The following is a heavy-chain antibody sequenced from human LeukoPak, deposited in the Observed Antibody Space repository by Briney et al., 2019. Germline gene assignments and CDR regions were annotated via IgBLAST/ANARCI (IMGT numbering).Heavy chain of an antibody. J-gene: IGHJ4*02. V-gene: IGHV1-18*01. CDR2: ISAYNGNT. CDR3: AREGRYSSGWYLGYYFNY. Sequence: ASVKVSCKASGYTFTSYGISWVRHAPGQGLEWMGWISAYNGNTNYAQKLQGRVTMTTDTSTSTAYMELRSLRSDDTAVYYCAREGRYSSGWYLGYYFNYWGQGTLVTVSS. D-gene: IGHD6-19*01. CDR1: GYTFTSYG.